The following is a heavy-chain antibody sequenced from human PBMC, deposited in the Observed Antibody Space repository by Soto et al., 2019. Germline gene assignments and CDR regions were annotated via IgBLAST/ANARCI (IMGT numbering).Heavy chain of an antibody. J-gene: IGHJ6*02. CDR2: IIPIFGTA. Sequence: ASVKVSCKASGGTFSSYAISWVRQAPGQGLEWMGGIIPIFGTANYAQKFQGRVTITADESTSTAYMELSSLRSEDTAVYYCARDMDIVGATAYYYGMDVWGQGTTVPVSS. D-gene: IGHD1-26*01. V-gene: IGHV1-69*13. CDR3: ARDMDIVGATAYYYGMDV. CDR1: GGTFSSYA.